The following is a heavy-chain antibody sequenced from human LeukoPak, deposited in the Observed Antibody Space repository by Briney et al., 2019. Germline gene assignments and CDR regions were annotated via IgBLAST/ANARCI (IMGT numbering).Heavy chain of an antibody. CDR2: INLNTGDT. J-gene: IGHJ4*02. CDR3: ARDQPALDY. V-gene: IGHV1-2*02. CDR1: VFTLIGYY. Sequence: GASVKVSCKASVFTLIGYYMHWVRQARGQGLEWMGWINLNTGDTDYAPKFQGRVTMTRDTSITTAYMELSRLRYDDTAVYYCARDQPALDYWGRGTLVTVSS.